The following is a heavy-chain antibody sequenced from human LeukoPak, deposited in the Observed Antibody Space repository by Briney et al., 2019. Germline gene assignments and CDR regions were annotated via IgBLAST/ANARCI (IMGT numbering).Heavy chain of an antibody. Sequence: EASVRVSCKASGYTFTSYDINWVRQATGQGLEWMGWMNPNSGNTGYAQKFQGRVTMTRNTSISTAYMELSSLRSEDTAVYYCARVLTYYYDSSVDYWGQGTLVTVSS. CDR1: GYTFTSYD. CDR3: ARVLTYYYDSSVDY. D-gene: IGHD3-22*01. J-gene: IGHJ4*02. V-gene: IGHV1-8*01. CDR2: MNPNSGNT.